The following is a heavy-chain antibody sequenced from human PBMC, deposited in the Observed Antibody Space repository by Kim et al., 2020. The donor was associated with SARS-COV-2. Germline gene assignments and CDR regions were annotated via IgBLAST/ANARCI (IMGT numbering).Heavy chain of an antibody. CDR2: ISYDGSNK. D-gene: IGHD3-3*01. CDR3: AKDAGNDFWRDFYYYYGMDV. J-gene: IGHJ6*02. Sequence: GGSLRLSCAASGFTFSSYGMHWVRQAPGKGLEWVAVISYDGSNKYYADSVKGRFTISRDNSKNTLYLQMNSLRAEDTAVYYCAKDAGNDFWRDFYYYYGMDVWGQGTTVTVSS. V-gene: IGHV3-30*18. CDR1: GFTFSSYG.